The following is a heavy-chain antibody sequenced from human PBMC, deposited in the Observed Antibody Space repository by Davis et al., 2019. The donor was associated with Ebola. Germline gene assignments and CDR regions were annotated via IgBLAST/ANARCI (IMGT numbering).Heavy chain of an antibody. J-gene: IGHJ4*02. Sequence: PGGSLRLSCAASGFSFRTYWMHWVRQAPGKGLVWVSRTNQDGTTTSYADSVEGRFAISRDNSRNTLYLQMNSLRAEDTAVYYCAKGGPVGAIDYWGQGTLVTVSS. CDR1: GFSFRTYW. CDR3: AKGGPVGAIDY. CDR2: TNQDGTTT. V-gene: IGHV3-74*01. D-gene: IGHD1-26*01.